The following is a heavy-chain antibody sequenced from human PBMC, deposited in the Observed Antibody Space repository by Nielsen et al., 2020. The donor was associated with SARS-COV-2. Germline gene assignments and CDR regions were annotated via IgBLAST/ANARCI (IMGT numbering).Heavy chain of an antibody. CDR1: GFSFRYYA. D-gene: IGHD3-10*01. J-gene: IGHJ4*02. Sequence: GGSLRLSCAASGFSFRYYAMTWVRQAPGKGLEWVSAASGSGGSTYYADSVKGRFAISRDNSKNTLYLQMNSLRAEDTAIYYCAKEEPDTGRIDYWGQGTLVTVSS. CDR3: AKEEPDTGRIDY. CDR2: ASGSGGST. V-gene: IGHV3-23*01.